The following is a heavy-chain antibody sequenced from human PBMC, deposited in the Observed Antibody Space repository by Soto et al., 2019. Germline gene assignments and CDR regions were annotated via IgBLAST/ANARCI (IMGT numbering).Heavy chain of an antibody. Sequence: KASETLSLTCTVSGGAISTYYWTWIRQPAGKGLEWIGRIYSSGSTKYNPSLQSRVTMSLDTSNNQFSLRLTSVTAADTAVYYCARGKRFSDWFDPWGQGTLVTVST. CDR1: GGAISTYY. J-gene: IGHJ5*02. V-gene: IGHV4-4*07. CDR3: ARGKRFSDWFDP. CDR2: IYSSGST. D-gene: IGHD3-3*01.